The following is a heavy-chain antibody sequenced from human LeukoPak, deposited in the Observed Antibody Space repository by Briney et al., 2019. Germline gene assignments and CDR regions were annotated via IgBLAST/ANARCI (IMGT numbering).Heavy chain of an antibody. J-gene: IGHJ4*02. Sequence: ASVKVSCKASGYTFTGYYMHWVRQAPGQGLEWMGWINTNTGNPTYAQGFTGRFVFSLDTSVSTAYLQISSLKAEDTAVYYCARDFAPRDFDYWGQGTLVTVSS. CDR1: GYTFTGYY. V-gene: IGHV7-4-1*02. CDR2: INTNTGNP. CDR3: ARDFAPRDFDY. D-gene: IGHD3-3*01.